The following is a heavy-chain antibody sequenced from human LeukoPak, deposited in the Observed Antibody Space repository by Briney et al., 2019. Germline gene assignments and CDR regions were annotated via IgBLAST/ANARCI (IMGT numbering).Heavy chain of an antibody. CDR1: GFTFSSYG. CDR2: IRYDGSNK. J-gene: IGHJ4*02. Sequence: GGSLRLSCAATGFTFSSYGMHWVRQALGKGLEWVAFIRYDGSNKYYADSVKGRFTISRDNSKNTLYLQMNSLRAEDTAVYYCAPDPTWFGELPAYYFDYWGQGTLVTVSS. V-gene: IGHV3-30*02. CDR3: APDPTWFGELPAYYFDY. D-gene: IGHD3-10*01.